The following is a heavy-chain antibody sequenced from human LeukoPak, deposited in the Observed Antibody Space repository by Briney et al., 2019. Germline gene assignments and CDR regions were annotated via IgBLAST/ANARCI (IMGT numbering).Heavy chain of an antibody. CDR3: ARAGRSSSWYENWFDP. J-gene: IGHJ5*02. CDR1: GYTFTGYY. V-gene: IGHV1-2*06. Sequence: ASVKVSCKASGYTFTGYYMHWVRQAPGQGLEWMGRINPNSGGTNYAQKFQGRVTMTRDTSISTAYMELSSLRSEDTAVYYCARAGRSSSWYENWFDPWGQGTLVTVSS. CDR2: INPNSGGT. D-gene: IGHD6-13*01.